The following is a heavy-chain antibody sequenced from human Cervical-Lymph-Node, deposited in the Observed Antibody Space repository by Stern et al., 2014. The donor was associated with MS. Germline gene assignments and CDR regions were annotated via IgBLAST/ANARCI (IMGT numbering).Heavy chain of an antibody. J-gene: IGHJ4*02. CDR2: IWPGASDT. Sequence: VQLVESGAEVKKPGESLKISCKASGYGFTRYWVAWVRQMPGKGLEWMGIIWPGASDTRYSPPFQGPVTMSADKSINTAYLQWNSLKASDTAMYYCARGGSGPTAYLDSWGQGSLVTVSS. CDR3: ARGGSGPTAYLDS. V-gene: IGHV5-51*03. CDR1: GYGFTRYW. D-gene: IGHD3-10*01.